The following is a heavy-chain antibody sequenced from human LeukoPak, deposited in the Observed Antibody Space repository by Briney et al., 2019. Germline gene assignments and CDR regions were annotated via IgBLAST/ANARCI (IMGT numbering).Heavy chain of an antibody. J-gene: IGHJ3*02. CDR2: ISSSSSNK. CDR1: GFTFSSYS. V-gene: IGHV3-21*04. CDR3: ARAPVIPFDNSGTWGAFDI. Sequence: GGSLRLSCAASGFTFSSYSMNWVRQAPGKGLEWVSSISSSSSNKYYADSVKGRFTISRDNSKNSLYLQMNSLRAEDTAVYYCARAPVIPFDNSGTWGAFDIWGQGTMVTVSS. D-gene: IGHD3-22*01.